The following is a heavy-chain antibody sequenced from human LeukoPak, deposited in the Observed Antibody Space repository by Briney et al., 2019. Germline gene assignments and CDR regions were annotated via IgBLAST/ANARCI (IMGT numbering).Heavy chain of an antibody. Sequence: SETLSLTCDVYGGSFSGNYWTWIRQPPGKGLEWLGEFTHLETTNYNPSLKSRVTVSVDTSKNQFSLRLTSVTAADTALYFCARGNRRLGYYGSGSRLPYDSWGQGTLVTVSS. D-gene: IGHD3-10*01. CDR2: FTHLETT. CDR3: ARGNRRLGYYGSGSRLPYDS. CDR1: GGSFSGNY. V-gene: IGHV4-34*01. J-gene: IGHJ5*02.